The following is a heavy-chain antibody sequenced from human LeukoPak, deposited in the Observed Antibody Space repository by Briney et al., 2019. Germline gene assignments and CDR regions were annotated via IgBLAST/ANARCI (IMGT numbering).Heavy chain of an antibody. CDR3: ARDQSEGATSSFDY. CDR1: GYTFTSYD. J-gene: IGHJ4*02. V-gene: IGHV1-8*01. CDR2: MNPNSGNT. D-gene: IGHD1-26*01. Sequence: ASVKVSCKASGYTFTSYDINWVRQATGQGLEWMGWMNPNSGNTGYAQKFQGRVTMTRNTSISTAYMELSSLRSEDTAVYYCARDQSEGATSSFDYWGQGTLVTVSS.